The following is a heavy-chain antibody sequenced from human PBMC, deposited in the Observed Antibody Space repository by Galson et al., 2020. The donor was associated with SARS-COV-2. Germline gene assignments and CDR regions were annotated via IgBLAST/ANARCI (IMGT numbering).Heavy chain of an antibody. Sequence: TGGSVRLSCAASGFTFSSYAMSWVRQAPGKGLEWVSAISGSGGSTYYADSVKGRFTISRDNSKNTLYLQMNSLRAEDTAVYYCAKDRSITIFGVAIDFYGLDVWGQGTTVTVSS. J-gene: IGHJ6*02. V-gene: IGHV3-23*01. CDR3: AKDRSITIFGVAIDFYGLDV. D-gene: IGHD3-3*01. CDR2: ISGSGGST. CDR1: GFTFSSYA.